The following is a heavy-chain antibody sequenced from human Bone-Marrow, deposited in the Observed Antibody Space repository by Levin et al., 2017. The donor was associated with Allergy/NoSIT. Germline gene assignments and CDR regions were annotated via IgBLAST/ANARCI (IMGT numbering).Heavy chain of an antibody. CDR2: IYSGGES. D-gene: IGHD3-10*02. Sequence: QAGESLKISCAASGVTVSNNYMAWVRQAPGRGLEWVSLIYSGGESRYADSVRGRFTISRDSSTNTVYLEMKSLRAEDTAIYYCARNVPVTDLGYWGRGTLVTVSS. CDR3: ARNVPVTDLGY. CDR1: GVTVSNNY. V-gene: IGHV3-53*01. J-gene: IGHJ4*02.